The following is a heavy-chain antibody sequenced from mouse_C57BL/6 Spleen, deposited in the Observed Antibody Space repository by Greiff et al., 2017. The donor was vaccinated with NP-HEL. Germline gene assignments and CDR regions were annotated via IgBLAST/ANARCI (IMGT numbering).Heavy chain of an antibody. D-gene: IGHD2-4*01. Sequence: LQESGAELARPGASVKMSCKASGYTFTSYTMHWVKQRPGQGLEWIGYINPSSGYTKYNQKFKDKATLTADKSSSTAYMQLSSLTSEDSAVYYCARSGYDYGGDGFAYWAKGLWSLSLQ. CDR2: INPSSGYT. J-gene: IGHJ3*01. CDR1: GYTFTSYT. V-gene: IGHV1-4*01. CDR3: ARSGYDYGGDGFAY.